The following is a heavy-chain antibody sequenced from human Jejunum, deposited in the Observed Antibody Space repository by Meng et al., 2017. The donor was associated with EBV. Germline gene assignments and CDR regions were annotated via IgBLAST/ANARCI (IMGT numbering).Heavy chain of an antibody. Sequence: EVQLVESGGGLVQRGGSLRLSCVVSGFTFSSTAMSWVRQAPGKGLEWVSAISVIGDRAYYEDSVKGRFTISRDKSQNTLYLQMNSLRAEDTAIYYCAKEGTAFDCWGQGTLVTVSS. CDR1: GFTFSSTA. CDR2: ISVIGDRA. J-gene: IGHJ4*02. D-gene: IGHD1-1*01. CDR3: AKEGTAFDC. V-gene: IGHV3-23*04.